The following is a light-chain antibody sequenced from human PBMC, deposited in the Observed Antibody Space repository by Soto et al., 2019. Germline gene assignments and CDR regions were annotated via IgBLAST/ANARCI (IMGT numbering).Light chain of an antibody. CDR2: GAS. Sequence: EIVLTQSPGTLSLSPGERATLSCRASQSVSSSYLAWYQQKPGQAPRLLIYGASSRATGIPDRFSGSGSGTDFTLTISRLEPEDFAVYYCQQYGTDAMYTFGQGTKLEIK. CDR3: QQYGTDAMYT. V-gene: IGKV3-20*01. CDR1: QSVSSSY. J-gene: IGKJ2*01.